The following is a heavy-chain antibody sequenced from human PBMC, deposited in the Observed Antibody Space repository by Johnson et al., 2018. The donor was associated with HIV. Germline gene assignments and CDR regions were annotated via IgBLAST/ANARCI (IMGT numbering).Heavy chain of an antibody. J-gene: IGHJ3*02. Sequence: QVQLVESGGGLVQPGGSLRLSCAASGFTVSSNYMSWVRQAPGKGLEWVAVIWYDGSNKYYADSVKGRFTISRDNSKNTLYLQMSSLRAEDTALYYCVRDDRPDGFDIWGQGTMVTVSS. CDR3: VRDDRPDGFDI. CDR1: GFTVSSNY. V-gene: IGHV3-33*08. CDR2: IWYDGSNK.